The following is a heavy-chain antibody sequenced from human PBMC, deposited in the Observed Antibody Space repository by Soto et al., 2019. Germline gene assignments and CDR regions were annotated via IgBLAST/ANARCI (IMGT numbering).Heavy chain of an antibody. CDR2: TSVYNGNT. J-gene: IGHJ4*02. CDR3: PGDRSLGAPGGHVY. CDR1: GYTFASYG. Sequence: QVQLVQSGAEVKKPGASVKVSCKATGYTFASYGISWVRQAPGQGLEWMGWTSVYNGNTNYAQKIQDSVTMTTDTSAGTAYMELRSLRPDDTAVYYWPGDRSLGAPGGHVYWGQGTLVTVSS. D-gene: IGHD1-26*01. V-gene: IGHV1-18*04.